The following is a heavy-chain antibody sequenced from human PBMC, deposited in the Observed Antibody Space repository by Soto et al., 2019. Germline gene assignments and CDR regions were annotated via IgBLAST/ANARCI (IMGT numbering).Heavy chain of an antibody. Sequence: SGPTLVNPTQTLTLTCSLSGISLSTSGVGLGWIRQTPGKALEWLALIYWNDDKHYSPSLKSRLTITKDTSKNQAVLTMTNMDPVDTATYYCARGLATLPVFAFDVWGQGTVVTVS. D-gene: IGHD6-6*01. CDR2: IYWNDDK. V-gene: IGHV2-5*01. J-gene: IGHJ3*01. CDR3: ARGLATLPVFAFDV. CDR1: GISLSTSGVG.